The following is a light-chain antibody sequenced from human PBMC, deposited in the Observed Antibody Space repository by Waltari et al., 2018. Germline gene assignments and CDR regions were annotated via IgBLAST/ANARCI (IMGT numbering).Light chain of an antibody. J-gene: IGKJ1*01. V-gene: IGKV2-30*02. CDR3: MQGTHWPRT. Sequence: DVVMTKSPLSLPVTLGQPASISCRSSQSLVHSEGNTYLNWLWQRPGQSPRRLIYKISRRESGVPDRFSGSGSGTDFTLKISRVEAEDIGVYYCMQGTHWPRTFGQGSKVEI. CDR2: KIS. CDR1: QSLVHSEGNTY.